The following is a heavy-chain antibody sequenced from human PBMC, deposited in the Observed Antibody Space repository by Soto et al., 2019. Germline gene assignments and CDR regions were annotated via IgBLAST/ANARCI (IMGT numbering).Heavy chain of an antibody. CDR1: GFTFSSFW. CDR2: IKQDGSEK. J-gene: IGHJ6*02. V-gene: IGHV3-7*05. Sequence: GRSLRLSCAASGFTFSSFWMSWVRQAPGKGLEWVANIKQDGSEKYYVDSVKGRFTISRDNAKNSLYLQMNSLRAEDTAVYYCARGHSGYDYYYYYGMDVWGQGTTVTVSS. D-gene: IGHD5-12*01. CDR3: ARGHSGYDYYYYYGMDV.